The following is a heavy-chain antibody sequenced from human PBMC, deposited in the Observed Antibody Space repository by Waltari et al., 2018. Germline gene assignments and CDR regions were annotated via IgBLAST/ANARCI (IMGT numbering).Heavy chain of an antibody. CDR2: ISSSSSYI. V-gene: IGHV3-21*01. CDR3: ARLVVPAAIN. J-gene: IGHJ4*02. D-gene: IGHD2-2*02. Sequence: EVQLVESGGGLVKPGGSLRLSCAASGFTFSSYSMNWVRQAPGKGLEWVSSISSSSSYIYYADSVKVRFTISRDNAKNSLYLQMNSLRAEDTAVYYCARLVVPAAINWGQGTLVTVSS. CDR1: GFTFSSYS.